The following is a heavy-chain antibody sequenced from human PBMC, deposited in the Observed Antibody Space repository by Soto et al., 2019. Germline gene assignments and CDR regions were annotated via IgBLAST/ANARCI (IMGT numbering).Heavy chain of an antibody. CDR3: AKGSYSSSWHFDY. D-gene: IGHD6-13*01. J-gene: IGHJ4*02. CDR1: GFTVSSHY. V-gene: IGHV3-53*05. CDR2: INSGGST. Sequence: HPGGSLRLSCAPSGFTVSSHYMSWVRQAPGKGLEWVSVINSGGSTYYAVSVKGRFTISRDNAKNYLYLQMNSLRAEDTALYYCAKGSYSSSWHFDYWGQGTLVTVSS.